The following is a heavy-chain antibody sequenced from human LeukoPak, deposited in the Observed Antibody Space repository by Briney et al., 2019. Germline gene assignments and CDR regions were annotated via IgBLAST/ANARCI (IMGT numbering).Heavy chain of an antibody. CDR2: ISDDGSNT. J-gene: IGHJ3*02. D-gene: IGHD3-22*01. CDR1: GFTFSSYG. CDR3: ARASLTFYYDTSSHAFDI. Sequence: GRSLRLSCAASGFTFSSYGLHWVRQAPGKGLEWVAVISDDGSNTYYAGSVKGRFTISRDNSKYTLSLQIHSLRAEDTAVYYCARASLTFYYDTSSHAFDIWGQGTMVTVSS. V-gene: IGHV3-30*04.